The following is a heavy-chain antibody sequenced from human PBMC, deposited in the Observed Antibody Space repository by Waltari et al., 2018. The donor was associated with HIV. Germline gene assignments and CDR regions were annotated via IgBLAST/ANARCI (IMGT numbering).Heavy chain of an antibody. CDR1: GVPFSNFA. D-gene: IGHD6-6*01. Sequence: QVQLVESGGGVVQPGTSLTLSWAVSGVPFSNFAIHWVRQSTGKGLEWLAVFWSDGAEISYADSVKGRFTVSKDSSQKTLYLHLISLRAEDTALYYCARGYSSSRWIPLYHWGRGTLVTVSS. CDR3: ARGYSSSRWIPLYH. CDR2: FWSDGAEI. V-gene: IGHV3-33*01. J-gene: IGHJ4*02.